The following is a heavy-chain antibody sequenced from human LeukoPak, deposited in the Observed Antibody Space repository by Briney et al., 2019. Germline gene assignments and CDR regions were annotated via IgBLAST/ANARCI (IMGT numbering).Heavy chain of an antibody. V-gene: IGHV3-13*01. Sequence: GGSLRLSCAASGFTLSTYDMHWVRQPTGEGLEWVSIIYRAGDTYYPGSVKGRFTISRDNAKNSLYLQMNSLRAEDTAVYYCARDFRFGGDYWGQGTLVTVSS. CDR3: ARDFRFGGDY. CDR2: IYRAGDT. CDR1: GFTLSTYD. D-gene: IGHD3-10*01. J-gene: IGHJ4*02.